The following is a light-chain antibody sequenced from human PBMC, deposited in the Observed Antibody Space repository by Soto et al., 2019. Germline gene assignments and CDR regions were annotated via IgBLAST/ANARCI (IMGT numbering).Light chain of an antibody. CDR1: QSVSSSY. CDR3: QQYGYSPIT. V-gene: IGKV3-20*01. CDR2: GAS. Sequence: EIVLTQSPGTLSVSPGERATLSCRASQSVSSSYLAWYQQKPGQAPRLLIHGASSRATGIPDRFSGSGSGTDFTLTISRLEPEDFALYYCQQYGYSPITFGQGTRLEIK. J-gene: IGKJ5*01.